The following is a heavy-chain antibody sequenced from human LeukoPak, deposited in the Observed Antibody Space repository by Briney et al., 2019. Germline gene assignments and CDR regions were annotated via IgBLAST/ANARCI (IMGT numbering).Heavy chain of an antibody. Sequence: ASVKVSCKASGYTFTGYYMHWVRQAPGQGLEWMGWINPNSGGTNYAQKFQGRVTMTRDTSISTAYMERSRLRSDDTAVYYCARAQVLEWLPDYWGQGTLVTVSS. CDR2: INPNSGGT. J-gene: IGHJ4*02. V-gene: IGHV1-2*02. CDR1: GYTFTGYY. D-gene: IGHD3-3*01. CDR3: ARAQVLEWLPDY.